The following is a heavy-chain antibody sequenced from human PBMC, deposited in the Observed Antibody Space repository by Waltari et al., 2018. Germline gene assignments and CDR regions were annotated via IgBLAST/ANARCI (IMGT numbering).Heavy chain of an antibody. Sequence: VQLLESGGGLVQPGGSLRLSCAASGFTFSSYAMSWVRQAPGKGLEWIGRIYTSGSTNYNPSLKSRVTISVDTSKNQFSLKLSSVTAADTAVYYCARENYDFWSGWFDYWGQGTLVTVSS. CDR1: GFTFSSYA. J-gene: IGHJ4*02. V-gene: IGHV4-4*08. CDR2: IYTSGST. CDR3: ARENYDFWSGWFDY. D-gene: IGHD3-3*01.